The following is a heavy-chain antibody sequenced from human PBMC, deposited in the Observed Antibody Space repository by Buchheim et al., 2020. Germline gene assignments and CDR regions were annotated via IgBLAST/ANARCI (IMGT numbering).Heavy chain of an antibody. V-gene: IGHV3-7*04. CDR2: INQDGSEK. CDR1: GFTFSTYW. Sequence: EVQLVESGGGLVQSGGSLRFSCVASGFTFSTYWMSWVRQAPGKGLEWVANINQDGSEKYYVDSVKGRFSISRDNAKNSLYLPMNSLRADDSAVYYCARAPTYSGMYYYFDYWGQGTL. J-gene: IGHJ4*02. CDR3: ARAPTYSGMYYYFDY. D-gene: IGHD1-26*01.